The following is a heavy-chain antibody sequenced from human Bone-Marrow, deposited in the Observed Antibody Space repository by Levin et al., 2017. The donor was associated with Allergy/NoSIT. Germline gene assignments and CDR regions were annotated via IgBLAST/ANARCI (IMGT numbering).Heavy chain of an antibody. Sequence: SETLSLTCTVSGASISTSTFYWGWIRQPPGKGLEWIGSMHFGRSTYYNPSLKSRVSISVDTSKNQLSLRLTSVTATDTAVYFCTRHEWFGENGNFDVWGRGTTVTVSA. D-gene: IGHD3-10*01. CDR1: GASISTSTFY. CDR3: TRHEWFGENGNFDV. CDR2: MHFGRST. J-gene: IGHJ6*04. V-gene: IGHV4-39*01.